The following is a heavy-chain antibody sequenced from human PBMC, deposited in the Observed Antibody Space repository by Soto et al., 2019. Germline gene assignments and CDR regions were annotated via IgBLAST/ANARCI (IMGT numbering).Heavy chain of an antibody. V-gene: IGHV3-7*01. Sequence: GGSLRLSCAASGFTFSSYWMSWVRQAPGKGLEWAANIKQDGSEKYYVDSVKGRFTISRDNAKNSLYLQMNSLRAEDTAVYYCARVESITIFGVVIMYYFDYWGQGTLVTVSS. CDR3: ARVESITIFGVVIMYYFDY. CDR1: GFTFSSYW. D-gene: IGHD3-3*01. CDR2: IKQDGSEK. J-gene: IGHJ4*02.